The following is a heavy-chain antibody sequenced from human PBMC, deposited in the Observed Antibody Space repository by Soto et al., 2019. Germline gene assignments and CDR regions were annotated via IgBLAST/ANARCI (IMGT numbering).Heavy chain of an antibody. D-gene: IGHD3-3*01. V-gene: IGHV1-18*01. CDR1: GYTFTSYG. Sequence: EASVKVSCKASGYTFTSYGISWVRQAPGQGLEWMGWISAYNGNTNYAQKLQGRVTMTTDTSTSTAYMELRSLRSDDTAVYYCARRRTRVTIFGVVTNQFYRMDVWGQGTTVTVSS. CDR3: ARRRTRVTIFGVVTNQFYRMDV. CDR2: ISAYNGNT. J-gene: IGHJ6*02.